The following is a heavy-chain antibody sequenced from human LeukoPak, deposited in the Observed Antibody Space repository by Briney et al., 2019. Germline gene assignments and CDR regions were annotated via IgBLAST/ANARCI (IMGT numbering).Heavy chain of an antibody. D-gene: IGHD6-13*01. J-gene: IGHJ5*02. CDR3: AREATSSSWYVNWFDP. CDR2: IIPIFGTA. Sequence: ASVKVSCKASGGTFSSYAISRVRQAPGQGLEWMGGIIPIFGTANYAQKFQGRVTITADESTSTAYMELSSLRSEDTAVYYCAREATSSSWYVNWFDPWGQGTLVTVSS. V-gene: IGHV1-69*13. CDR1: GGTFSSYA.